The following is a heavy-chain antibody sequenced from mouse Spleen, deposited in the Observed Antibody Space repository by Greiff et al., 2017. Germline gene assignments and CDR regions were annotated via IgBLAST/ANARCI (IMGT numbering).Heavy chain of an antibody. Sequence: EVQLQQSGAELVRSGASVKLSCTASGFNIKDYYMHWVKQRPEQGLEWIGWIDPENGDTEYAPKFQGKATMTADTSSNTAYLQLSSLTSEDTAVYYCARSSGYDAMDYWGQGTSVTVSS. CDR2: IDPENGDT. D-gene: IGHD3-1*01. CDR1: GFNIKDYY. CDR3: ARSSGYDAMDY. J-gene: IGHJ4*01. V-gene: IGHV14-4*02.